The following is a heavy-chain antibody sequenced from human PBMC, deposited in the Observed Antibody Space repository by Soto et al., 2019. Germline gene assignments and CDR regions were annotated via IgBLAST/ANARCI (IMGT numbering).Heavy chain of an antibody. J-gene: IGHJ6*02. CDR2: IIPIFGTA. Sequence: QVQLVQSGAEVKKPGSSVKVSCKASGGTFSSYAISWVRQAPGQGLEWMGGIIPIFGTANYAQKFQGRVKITADESTSTDYMELSSLRSEDTAVYYCARGSIVLVPAAITVEYYYYGMDVWGQGTTVTVSS. CDR3: ARGSIVLVPAAITVEYYYYGMDV. D-gene: IGHD2-2*01. V-gene: IGHV1-69*12. CDR1: GGTFSSYA.